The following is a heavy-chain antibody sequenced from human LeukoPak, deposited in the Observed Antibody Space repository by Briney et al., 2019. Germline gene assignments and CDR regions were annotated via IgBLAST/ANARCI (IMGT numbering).Heavy chain of an antibody. CDR2: ITDNGIST. J-gene: IGHJ4*02. V-gene: IGHV3-23*01. Sequence: GGSLRLSCAASGFIFSSHPMAWVRQAPGKGLEWVSLITDNGISTYYADSVKGRFTISRDNSKNTLFLQRNSLRAEDTAVYYCKGAWSWGQGTLVTVSS. D-gene: IGHD3-3*01. CDR3: KGAWS. CDR1: GFIFSSHP.